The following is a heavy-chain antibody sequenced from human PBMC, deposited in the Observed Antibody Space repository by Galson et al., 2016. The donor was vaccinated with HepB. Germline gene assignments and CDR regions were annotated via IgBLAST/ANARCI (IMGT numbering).Heavy chain of an antibody. CDR2: TFYRSKWYN. Sequence: CAISGDSVSGNSVAWNWIRQSPSRGLEWLGRTFYRSKWYNEYAVSVKSRITITPDISKNQFSLQLNSVTPEDTAVYYCASFRDYYYGMDVWGQGTTVSVSS. V-gene: IGHV6-1*01. CDR1: GDSVSGNSVA. J-gene: IGHJ6*02. CDR3: ASFRDYYYGMDV.